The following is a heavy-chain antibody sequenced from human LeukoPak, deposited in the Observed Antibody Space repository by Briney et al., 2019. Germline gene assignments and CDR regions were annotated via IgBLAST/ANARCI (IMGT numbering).Heavy chain of an antibody. D-gene: IGHD5-18*01. CDR1: GFTFDDYA. V-gene: IGHV3-9*01. J-gene: IGHJ4*02. Sequence: GGSLRLSCAASGFTFDDYAMHWVRQAPGKGLEWVSGISWNSGSIGYADSVKGRFTISRDNAKTSLYLHMNSLRAEDKAVYYCARHLSGVTGYTYGRGIDYWGQGTLVTVSS. CDR2: ISWNSGSI. CDR3: ARHLSGVTGYTYGRGIDY.